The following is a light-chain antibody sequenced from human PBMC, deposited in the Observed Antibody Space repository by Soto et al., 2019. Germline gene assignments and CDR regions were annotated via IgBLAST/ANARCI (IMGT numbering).Light chain of an antibody. CDR2: VVT. V-gene: IGLV2-23*02. CDR3: CSYAGSYTWV. Sequence: QSALTQPASVSGSPGQSITISCTGTSSDVGSRNLVSWYQQHPGKAPKLIIYVVTKWPSGVSNRFSGSKSGNTASLTIFGLQAEDEADYYCCSYAGSYTWVFGGGTKLTVL. J-gene: IGLJ3*02. CDR1: SSDVGSRNL.